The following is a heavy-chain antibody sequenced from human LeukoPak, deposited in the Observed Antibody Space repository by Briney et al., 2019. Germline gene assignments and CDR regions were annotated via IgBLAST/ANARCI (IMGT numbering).Heavy chain of an antibody. CDR1: GFTFSCCG. CDR3: AKDHQQQLDAFDI. J-gene: IGHJ3*02. V-gene: IGHV3-30*02. Sequence: PGGSLRLSCAASGFTFSCCGIHWVRQAPGKGLEWVTFVRNDGSDKYYADSVKGRFTISRDNSKNTVYLQMNSLRAGDTAVYYCAKDHQQQLDAFDIWGQGTMVTVSS. D-gene: IGHD6-13*01. CDR2: VRNDGSDK.